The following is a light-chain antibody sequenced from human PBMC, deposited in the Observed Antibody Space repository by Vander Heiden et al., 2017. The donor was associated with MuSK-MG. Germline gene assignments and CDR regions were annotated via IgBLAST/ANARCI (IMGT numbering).Light chain of an antibody. V-gene: IGKV1-39*01. J-gene: IGKJ2*01. Sequence: DIQMTQSPSSLSASVGDRVTITCRASQSISSYLNWYQQKPGKAPKLLIYAASSLQRGVKSRFSGSGDGTDFTLTISSRQPEDFAAYYCQQRDCNPPTYTFGQGTKLEIK. CDR2: AAS. CDR1: QSISSY. CDR3: QQRDCNPPTYT.